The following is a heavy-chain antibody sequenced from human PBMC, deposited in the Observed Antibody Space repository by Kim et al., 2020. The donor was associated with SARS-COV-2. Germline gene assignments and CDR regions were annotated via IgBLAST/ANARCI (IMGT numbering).Heavy chain of an antibody. D-gene: IGHD2-21*02. CDR2: IYPGDSDT. Sequence: GESLKISCKGSGYSFTSYWIGWVRQMPGKGLEWMGIIYPGDSDTRYSPSFQGQVTISADKSISTAYLQWSSLKASDTAMYYCATGPRGDPTGYYYYGMDVWGQGTTVTVSS. V-gene: IGHV5-51*01. CDR3: ATGPRGDPTGYYYYGMDV. CDR1: GYSFTSYW. J-gene: IGHJ6*02.